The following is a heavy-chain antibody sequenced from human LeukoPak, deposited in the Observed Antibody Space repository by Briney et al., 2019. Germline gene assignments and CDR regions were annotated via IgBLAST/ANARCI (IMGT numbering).Heavy chain of an antibody. Sequence: ASVKVSCKASGGTFSSYAISWVRQAPGQGLEWMGRIIPILGIANYAQRFQGRVTITADKSTSTAYMELSSLRSEDTAVYYCASNPRRDGYNLGCFDYWGQGTLVTVSS. CDR1: GGTFSSYA. D-gene: IGHD5-24*01. V-gene: IGHV1-69*04. CDR2: IIPILGIA. CDR3: ASNPRRDGYNLGCFDY. J-gene: IGHJ4*02.